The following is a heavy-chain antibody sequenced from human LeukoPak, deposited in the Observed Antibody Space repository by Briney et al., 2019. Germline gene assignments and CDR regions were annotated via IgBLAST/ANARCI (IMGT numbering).Heavy chain of an antibody. J-gene: IGHJ4*02. CDR1: GFTVKDNF. D-gene: IGHD5-12*01. V-gene: IGHV3-66*01. CDR3: ARGGATTLFDY. Sequence: PGGSLRLSCAASGFTVKDNFMSWVRQAPGKGLEWVSVLYSGGATYYADSVKGRFTISRDNAKNSLYLQMNSLRAEDTAVYYCARGGATTLFDYWGQGTLVTVSS. CDR2: LYSGGAT.